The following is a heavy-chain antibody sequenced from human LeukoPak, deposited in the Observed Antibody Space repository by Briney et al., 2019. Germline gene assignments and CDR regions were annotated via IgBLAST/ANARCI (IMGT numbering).Heavy chain of an antibody. Sequence: GGSLRLSWAASGFTFSAYSMNWVSQAPGKGLEWITHITNTLGISYAASVKGRFTVSRDKNSLYLQMSSLRGEDTAVYYCARDLDPWYLNLWGRGTLVTVSS. V-gene: IGHV3-48*01. CDR2: ITNTLGI. J-gene: IGHJ2*01. CDR1: GFTFSAYS. CDR3: ARDLDPWYLNL.